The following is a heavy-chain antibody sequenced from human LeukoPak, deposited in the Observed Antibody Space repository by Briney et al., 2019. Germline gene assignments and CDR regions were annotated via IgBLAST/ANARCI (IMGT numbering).Heavy chain of an antibody. CDR2: ISYDGSNK. V-gene: IGHV3-30*18. D-gene: IGHD5-12*01. CDR1: GFTFSSYG. CDR3: AKTSPSGSYYFDY. J-gene: IGHJ4*02. Sequence: GGSLRLSCAASGFTFSSYGMHWVRQAPGKGLEWVAVISYDGSNKYYADSVKGRFTISRDNSKNTLYLQVNSLRVEDTALYYCAKTSPSGSYYFDYWGQGTLVTVSS.